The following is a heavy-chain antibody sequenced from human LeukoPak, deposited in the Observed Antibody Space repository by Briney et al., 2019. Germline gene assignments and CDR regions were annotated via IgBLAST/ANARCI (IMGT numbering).Heavy chain of an antibody. J-gene: IGHJ6*03. CDR2: ISGSGDST. V-gene: IGHV3-23*01. CDR1: GLTFNNHA. Sequence: HPGGSLRLSCAASGLTFNNHAMSWVRQSPGKGLEWVSVISGSGDSTHYAESVKGRFTISRDNSKNTVYLQMSSLRAEDTAVYFCAKGCSGIYCLGYYYLDVWGKGTTVTVSS. D-gene: IGHD1-26*01. CDR3: AKGCSGIYCLGYYYLDV.